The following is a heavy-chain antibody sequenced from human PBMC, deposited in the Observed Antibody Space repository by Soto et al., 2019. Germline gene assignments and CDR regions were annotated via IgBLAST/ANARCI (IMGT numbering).Heavy chain of an antibody. J-gene: IGHJ4*02. V-gene: IGHV3-30*18. D-gene: IGHD1-7*01. CDR1: GLTFSTYG. CDR2: ISKDVRNI. Sequence: VQLVESGGGVVQPGRSLRLSCAASGLTFSTYGFHWVRQAPGKGLEWVAVISKDVRNIQYAESVKVRFTISRDNSKNTLYLQMNSQRTNDTAVYYCGKETIGGMTPVFMPGPDWGQGTLVNVSS. CDR3: GKETIGGMTPVFMPGPD.